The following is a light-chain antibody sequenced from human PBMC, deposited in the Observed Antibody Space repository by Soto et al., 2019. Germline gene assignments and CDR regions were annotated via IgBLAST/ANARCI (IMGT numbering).Light chain of an antibody. Sequence: QSALTQPASVSGSPGQSITISCTGTSSDVGGYNYVSWYQQHPGQVPKLTIYEVTNRPSGVSSRFSGSKSGNTASLTISGLQAEDEADYYCSSCAGRNNLVFGGGTQLTVL. CDR1: SSDVGGYNY. CDR2: EVT. CDR3: SSCAGRNNLV. J-gene: IGLJ2*01. V-gene: IGLV2-14*01.